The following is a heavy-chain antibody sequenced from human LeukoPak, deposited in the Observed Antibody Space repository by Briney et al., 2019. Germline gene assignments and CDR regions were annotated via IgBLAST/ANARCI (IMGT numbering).Heavy chain of an antibody. V-gene: IGHV3-7*01. CDR1: GFTFRNYW. CDR2: IKQDGSEK. J-gene: IGHJ4*02. CDR3: ARDQTEFDY. Sequence: GGSLRLSCAASGFTFRNYWMSWVRQAPGKGLEWVANIKQDGSEKYYVDSVKGRFTISRDNAKNSLYLQMNSLRAEDTAVYYCARDQTEFDYWGQGTLVTVSS.